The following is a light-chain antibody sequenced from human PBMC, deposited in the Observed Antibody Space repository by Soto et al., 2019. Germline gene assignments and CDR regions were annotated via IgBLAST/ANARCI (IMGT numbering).Light chain of an antibody. V-gene: IGLV4-69*01. Sequence: QPVLTQSPSASASLGASVKLTCTLSSGHSSYAIAWHQQQPEKGPRYLMKLNSDGSHSKGDGIPDRFSGSSSGAERYLTISSIQSEDEADYYCQTWGTGTLWVFGGGTKLTVL. J-gene: IGLJ3*02. CDR2: LNSDGSH. CDR1: SGHSSYA. CDR3: QTWGTGTLWV.